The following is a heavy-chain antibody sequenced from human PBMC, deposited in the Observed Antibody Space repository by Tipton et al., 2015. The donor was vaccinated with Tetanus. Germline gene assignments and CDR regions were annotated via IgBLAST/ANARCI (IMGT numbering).Heavy chain of an antibody. Sequence: GSLRLSCVASGFTFSNYCMTWVRQAPGKGLEWVANIKQDGSTLYYVDSVKGRFTFSRDNAKNSLYLQLNSLRVEDTAVYYCARAISSRWGKHDAFDIWGQGTTVAVSP. CDR3: ARAISSRWGKHDAFDI. CDR2: IKQDGSTL. J-gene: IGHJ3*02. D-gene: IGHD3-16*01. CDR1: GFTFSNYC. V-gene: IGHV3-7*01.